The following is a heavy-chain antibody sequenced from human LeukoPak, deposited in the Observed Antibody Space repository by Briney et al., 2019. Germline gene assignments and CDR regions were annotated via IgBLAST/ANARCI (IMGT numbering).Heavy chain of an antibody. CDR1: GFTFSSYA. CDR3: GRGGDGIDV. V-gene: IGHV3-74*01. CDR2: INIDETNA. J-gene: IGHJ3*01. Sequence: GGSLRLSCAASGFTFSSYAMSWVRQAPGGGLVWVSRINIDETNAYADSVKGRFTISRDNAKNTLYLQMNSLRAEDTAVYFCGRGGDGIDVWGQGTTVIVSS.